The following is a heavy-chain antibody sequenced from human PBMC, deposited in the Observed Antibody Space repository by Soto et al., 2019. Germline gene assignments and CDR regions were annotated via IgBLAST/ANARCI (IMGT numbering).Heavy chain of an antibody. CDR1: GGSISSGGYY. J-gene: IGHJ6*02. CDR2: IYYSGST. V-gene: IGHV4-31*03. CDR3: ARALTQEYGDYVSYYYYYGMDV. Sequence: SETLSLTCTVSGGSISSGGYYWSWIRQHPGKGLEWIGYIYYSGSTYYDPSLKSRVTISVDTSKNQFSLKLSSVTAADTAVYYCARALTQEYGDYVSYYYYYGMDVWGQGTTVTSP. D-gene: IGHD4-17*01.